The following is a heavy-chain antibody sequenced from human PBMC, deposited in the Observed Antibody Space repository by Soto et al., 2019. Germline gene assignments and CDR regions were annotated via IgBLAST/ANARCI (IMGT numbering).Heavy chain of an antibody. CDR2: IIPMFGTA. CDR1: GGTFSSYT. J-gene: IGHJ4*02. D-gene: IGHD4-17*01. Sequence: QVQLVQSGAEVRKPGSSVKVSCKASGGTFSSYTITCVRQAPGQGLEWMGGIIPMFGTANYAQNFPGRVTITADESTSTAYMALSSLRSEDTAVYYCARGLPTVTIASYFHYWGQGTLVTVSS. CDR3: ARGLPTVTIASYFHY. V-gene: IGHV1-69*12.